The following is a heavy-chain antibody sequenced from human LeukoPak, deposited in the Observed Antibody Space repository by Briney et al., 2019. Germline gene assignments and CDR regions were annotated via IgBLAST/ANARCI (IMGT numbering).Heavy chain of an antibody. D-gene: IGHD1-14*01. V-gene: IGHV4-39*07. CDR1: GGSISSGTYY. CDR3: ARDRKYYYHMDV. Sequence: SETLSLTCTVSGGSISSGTYYWCWIRQPPGKGLEWIGSIYHSGSTYYNPSLKSRVTISVDTSKNQFSLRLSSLTAADTALYYCARDRKYYYHMDVWGKGTTVTVSS. CDR2: IYHSGST. J-gene: IGHJ6*03.